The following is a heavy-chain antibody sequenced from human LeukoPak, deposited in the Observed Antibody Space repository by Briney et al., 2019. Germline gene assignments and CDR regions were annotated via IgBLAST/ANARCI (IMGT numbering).Heavy chain of an antibody. CDR1: DGSISTYY. CDR3: AREGDYYDISGYYYVRWFDY. V-gene: IGHV4-4*07. CDR2: IYTGGST. J-gene: IGHJ4*02. Sequence: SETLSLTCTVSDGSISTYYWSWIRQPAGKGLEWIGRIYTGGSTNYNPSLNSRVTMSVDTSKNQFSLKLSSVTAADTAVYYCAREGDYYDISGYYYVRWFDYWGQGTLVTVSS. D-gene: IGHD3-22*01.